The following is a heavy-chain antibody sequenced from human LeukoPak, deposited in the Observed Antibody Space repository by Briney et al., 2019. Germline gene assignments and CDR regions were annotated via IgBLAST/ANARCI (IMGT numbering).Heavy chain of an antibody. J-gene: IGHJ6*03. CDR3: ASNSSPYYYYMDV. V-gene: IGHV1-69*05. D-gene: IGHD6-13*01. Sequence: SVKVSCKASGGTFSSYAISWVRQAPGQGLEWMGGIIPIFGTANYAQKFQGKVTITTDESTSTAYMELSSLRSEDTAVYYCASNSSPYYYYMDVWGKGTTVTVSS. CDR2: IIPIFGTA. CDR1: GGTFSSYA.